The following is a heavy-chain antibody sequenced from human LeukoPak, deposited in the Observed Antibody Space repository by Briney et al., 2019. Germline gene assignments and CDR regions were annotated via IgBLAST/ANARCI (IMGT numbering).Heavy chain of an antibody. CDR1: GGSISSYY. Sequence: SKTLSLTCTVSGGSISSYYWSWIRQPPGKGLEWIGYIYYSGSTNYNPSLKSRVTISVDTSKNQFSLKLSSVTAADTAVYYCARSTRVLTVDYWGQGTLVTVSS. CDR2: IYYSGST. J-gene: IGHJ4*02. CDR3: ARSTRVLTVDY. V-gene: IGHV4-59*01. D-gene: IGHD3-9*01.